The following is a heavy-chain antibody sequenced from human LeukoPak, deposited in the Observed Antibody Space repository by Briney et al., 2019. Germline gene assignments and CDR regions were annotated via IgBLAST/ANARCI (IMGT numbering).Heavy chain of an antibody. D-gene: IGHD6-19*01. Sequence: KTGGSLRLSCAASGFTFSDYYMSWIRQAPGKGLEWVSYISSSGSTIYYADSVKGRFTISRNNAKNSLYLQMNSLRAEDTAVYYCARGAVANDAFDIWGQGTMVTVSS. CDR2: ISSSGSTI. V-gene: IGHV3-11*04. CDR3: ARGAVANDAFDI. CDR1: GFTFSDYY. J-gene: IGHJ3*02.